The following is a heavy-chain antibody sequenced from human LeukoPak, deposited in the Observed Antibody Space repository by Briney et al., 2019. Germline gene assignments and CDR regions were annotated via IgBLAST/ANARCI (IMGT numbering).Heavy chain of an antibody. CDR1: GFTFSAYA. V-gene: IGHV3-23*01. CDR3: ARDPNGDYIGAFDM. J-gene: IGHJ3*02. CDR2: IRGGGGSA. Sequence: GGSLRLSCTASGFTFSAYAMMWVRQAPGKGPEWVSAIRGGGGSAFYADSVKGQFTISRDNSKYTLFLQMNSLRAEDTAVYYCARDPNGDYIGAFDMWGPGTMVTVSS. D-gene: IGHD4-17*01.